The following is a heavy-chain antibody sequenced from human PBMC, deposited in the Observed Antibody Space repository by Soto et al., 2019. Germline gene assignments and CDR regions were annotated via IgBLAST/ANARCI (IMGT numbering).Heavy chain of an antibody. CDR2: ISAYNGNT. Sequence: QVQLVQSGAEVKKPGASVKVSCKASGYTFTSYGISWVRQAPGQGLEWLGWISAYNGNTNYAQKLQGRVTMTTDTSTSTDYMELRSLRSDDTDVYYCARGPDKTYYDVWTLRATPYYFDYWGQGTLVTVSS. CDR1: GYTFTSYG. D-gene: IGHD3-3*01. CDR3: ARGPDKTYYDVWTLRATPYYFDY. J-gene: IGHJ4*02. V-gene: IGHV1-18*01.